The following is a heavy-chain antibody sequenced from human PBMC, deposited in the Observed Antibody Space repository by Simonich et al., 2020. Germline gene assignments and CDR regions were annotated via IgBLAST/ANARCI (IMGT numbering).Heavy chain of an antibody. CDR3: ARCGLVNYDILTGYHNWFDP. Sequence: VQLQQWGAGLLKPSENLSLTCAVYGGSFSGYYWIWIRQPPGKGLEWIGEINHSGNPNSTPSLKGRFTISVDNSKTQFSLKLSSVTAADTAVYYCARCGLVNYDILTGYHNWFDPWGQGTLVTVSS. D-gene: IGHD3-9*01. CDR1: GGSFSGYY. CDR2: INHSGNP. V-gene: IGHV4-34*01. J-gene: IGHJ5*02.